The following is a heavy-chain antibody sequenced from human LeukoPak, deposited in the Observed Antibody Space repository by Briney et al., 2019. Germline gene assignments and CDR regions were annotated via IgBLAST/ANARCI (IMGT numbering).Heavy chain of an antibody. Sequence: PSETLSLTCTVSAGSISAYYWSWIRQPAGKGLEWIGRLHSSGSTNYSPSLQSRVTMSVDTSKNQFSLNLSSITAADTAVYFCVREYSSSRYLDYWGQGILVTVSS. CDR1: AGSISAYY. CDR2: LHSSGST. J-gene: IGHJ4*02. V-gene: IGHV4-4*07. CDR3: VREYSSSRYLDY. D-gene: IGHD2-2*01.